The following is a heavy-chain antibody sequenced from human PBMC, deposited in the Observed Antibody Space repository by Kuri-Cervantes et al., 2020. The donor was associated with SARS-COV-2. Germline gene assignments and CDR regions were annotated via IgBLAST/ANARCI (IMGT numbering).Heavy chain of an antibody. J-gene: IGHJ4*02. CDR1: GFSFSRTD. CDR2: ISYDGKKK. Sequence: LSLTCAASGFSFSRTDMHWVRQAPGKGLEWVAVISYDGKKKKCIGSGKGRFTISRDNSQNTVYLRMTNLRSEDTAMYYCAKDHFGVHDFWGQGSLVTVSS. D-gene: IGHD2-21*01. CDR3: AKDHFGVHDF. V-gene: IGHV3-30*18.